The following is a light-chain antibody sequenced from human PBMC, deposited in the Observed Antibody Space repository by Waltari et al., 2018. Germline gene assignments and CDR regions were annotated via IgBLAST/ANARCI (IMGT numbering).Light chain of an antibody. V-gene: IGKV4-1*01. Sequence: DIVMNQSTDSMAVYLGERATASCKSSPSVLMNSNNRNYLAWYQQKPGQPPKLLIYGASTREFGVPGRFRGSGSGTDFTLTISSLQAEDVAVYYCQQYFTTPYSFGQGTKLEI. J-gene: IGKJ2*03. CDR3: QQYFTTPYS. CDR2: GAS. CDR1: PSVLMNSNNRNY.